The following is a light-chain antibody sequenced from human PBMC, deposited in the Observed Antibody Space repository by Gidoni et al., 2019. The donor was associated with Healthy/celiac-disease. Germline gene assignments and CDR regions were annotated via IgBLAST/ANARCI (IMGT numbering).Light chain of an antibody. CDR3: QQYGSSPRT. Sequence: EIVLTQSPGTLSLSPGERATLSCRASQSVSSSYLAWYQRNPGQAPRRLIYGASSRATGIPDRFSGSGSGTDFTLTISRLEPEDFAVDYCQQYGSSPRTFGQGTKVEIK. CDR2: GAS. CDR1: QSVSSSY. J-gene: IGKJ1*01. V-gene: IGKV3-20*01.